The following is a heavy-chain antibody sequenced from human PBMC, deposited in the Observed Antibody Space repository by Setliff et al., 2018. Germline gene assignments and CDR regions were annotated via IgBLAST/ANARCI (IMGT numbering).Heavy chain of an antibody. D-gene: IGHD2-8*01. Sequence: ASVKVSCKASGYTFTNYGVTWVRQAPGQGLEWMGWISPYSGNTYYAPELQGRVTLTTDTSTTTAYLELRSLTSDDTAVYSCSRLVRYCTTTTCQRASGDDYWGQGTLVTVSS. CDR2: ISPYSGNT. CDR1: GYTFTNYG. V-gene: IGHV1-18*01. J-gene: IGHJ4*02. CDR3: SRLVRYCTTTTCQRASGDDY.